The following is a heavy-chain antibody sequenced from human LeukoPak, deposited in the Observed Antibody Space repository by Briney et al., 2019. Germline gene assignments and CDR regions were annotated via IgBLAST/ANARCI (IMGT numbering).Heavy chain of an antibody. Sequence: GGSLRLSCAASGVTFSSYAMSWVRQAPGKGLEWVSAISGGGGNTYYADSVRGRFTISRDNSKNTLYLHMSSLRVEDTAVYYCAKGRYDSTGYRYFDYWGQGTLVTVSS. CDR2: ISGGGGNT. CDR3: AKGRYDSTGYRYFDY. D-gene: IGHD3-22*01. J-gene: IGHJ4*02. V-gene: IGHV3-23*01. CDR1: GVTFSSYA.